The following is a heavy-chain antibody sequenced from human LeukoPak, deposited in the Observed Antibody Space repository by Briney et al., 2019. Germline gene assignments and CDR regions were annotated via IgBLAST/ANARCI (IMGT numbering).Heavy chain of an antibody. J-gene: IGHJ6*03. CDR3: AVATDFSVYYYYMDV. Sequence: GGSLRLSCVASGFSFSSYGMHWVRQAPGKGLVWVSRINTDGSSTSYADSVKGRFTISRDNAKNTVYLQMNSLRAEDTAVYYCAVATDFSVYYYYMDVWGKGTTVTVSS. CDR1: GFSFSSYG. CDR2: INTDGSST. V-gene: IGHV3-74*01. D-gene: IGHD3-3*01.